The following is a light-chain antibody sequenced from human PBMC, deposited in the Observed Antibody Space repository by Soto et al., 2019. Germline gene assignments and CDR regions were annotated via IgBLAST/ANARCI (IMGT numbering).Light chain of an antibody. CDR1: SSNVGSYKL. CDR3: CSSGGSPTYV. V-gene: IGLV2-23*02. CDR2: EVN. J-gene: IGLJ1*01. Sequence: QSVLTQPASVSGSPGQSITISFTGTSSNVGSYKLVSWYQQHPGKAPKLMIFEVNKRPSGVSNLFSGSKSGNTASLTISGLKVEYEADYYCCSSGGSPTYVFGTGTKVTVL.